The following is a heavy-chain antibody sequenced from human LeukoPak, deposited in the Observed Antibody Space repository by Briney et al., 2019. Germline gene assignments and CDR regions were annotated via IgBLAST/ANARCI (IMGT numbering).Heavy chain of an antibody. D-gene: IGHD6-13*01. V-gene: IGHV3-21*04. CDR3: AKAPIAAAGTGWYFDL. Sequence: GGSLRLSCAASGFTFSSYSMNWVRQAPGKGLEWVSSISSGTSYIYYADSVKGRFTISRDNSKNTLYLQMNSLRAEDTAVYYCAKAPIAAAGTGWYFDLWGRGTLVTVSS. J-gene: IGHJ2*01. CDR1: GFTFSSYS. CDR2: ISSGTSYI.